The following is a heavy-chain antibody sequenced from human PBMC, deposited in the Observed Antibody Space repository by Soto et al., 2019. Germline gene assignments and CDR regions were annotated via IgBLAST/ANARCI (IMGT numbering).Heavy chain of an antibody. CDR2: INHSGST. D-gene: IGHD2-15*01. V-gene: IGHV4-34*01. J-gene: IGHJ6*03. CDR3: ARGSWDIVVVVAATSYYYYMDV. CDR1: GGSFSGYY. Sequence: SETLSLTCAVYGGSFSGYYWSWIRQPPGKGPEWIGEINHSGSTNYNPSLKSRVTISVDTSKNQFSLKLSSVTAADTAVYYCARGSWDIVVVVAATSYYYYMDVWGKGTTVTVSS.